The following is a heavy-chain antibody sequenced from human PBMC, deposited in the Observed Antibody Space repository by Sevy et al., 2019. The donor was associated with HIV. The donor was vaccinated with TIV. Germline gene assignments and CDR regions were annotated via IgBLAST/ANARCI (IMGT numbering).Heavy chain of an antibody. CDR1: GDSISKYV. Sequence: SETRSLTCTVSGDSISKYVWSWIRQPPGKGLEWIGYLYFSGNTNYSPSLKSRVTISVDTSKNQFSLTLMSVTAADTAVYYCARDYYDDRPRGFDPWGQGTLVTVSS. V-gene: IGHV4-59*01. CDR3: ARDYYDDRPRGFDP. CDR2: LYFSGNT. D-gene: IGHD3-22*01. J-gene: IGHJ5*02.